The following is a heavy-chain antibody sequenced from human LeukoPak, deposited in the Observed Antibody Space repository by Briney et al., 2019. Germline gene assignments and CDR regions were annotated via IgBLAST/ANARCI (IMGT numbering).Heavy chain of an antibody. CDR3: ARVGSRVAVRRSPTAFDP. CDR2: ILSSGST. V-gene: IGHV4-39*07. J-gene: IGHJ5*02. D-gene: IGHD3-22*01. Sequence: SETKSPTSTVDNGSISSIASYCGWILQSPVKGLEWIGNILSSGSTYYNPSLMSRVTISADRSKNQFSLMMNAVTAADTAVYYCARVGSRVAVRRSPTAFDPWGQGTLVIVSS. CDR1: NGSISSIASY.